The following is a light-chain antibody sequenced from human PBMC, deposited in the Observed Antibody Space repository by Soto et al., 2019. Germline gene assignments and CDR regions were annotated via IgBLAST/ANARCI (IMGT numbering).Light chain of an antibody. Sequence: EIVMTQSPATLSVSPGERATLSCRASQSISSNLAWYQQKPGQAPKVLIYAASTRATGIPARFSGSGSGTEFTLTISSLRSEDFAVYYCQQYDSCPMYTFGQGSKLEI. V-gene: IGKV3-15*01. CDR1: QSISSN. CDR2: AAS. CDR3: QQYDSCPMYT. J-gene: IGKJ2*01.